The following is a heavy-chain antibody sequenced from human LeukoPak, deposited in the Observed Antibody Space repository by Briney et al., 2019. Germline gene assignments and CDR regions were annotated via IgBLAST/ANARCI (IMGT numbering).Heavy chain of an antibody. J-gene: IGHJ4*02. CDR2: INPNSGGT. Sequence: GASVKVSCKASGYTFTSYGISWVRQAPGQGLEWMGRINPNSGGTNYAQKFQGRVTMTRDTSISTAYMELSRLRSDDTAVYYCARSSPRWMTTVTKFDYWGQGTLVTVSS. CDR3: ARSSPRWMTTVTKFDY. CDR1: GYTFTSYG. D-gene: IGHD4-17*01. V-gene: IGHV1-2*06.